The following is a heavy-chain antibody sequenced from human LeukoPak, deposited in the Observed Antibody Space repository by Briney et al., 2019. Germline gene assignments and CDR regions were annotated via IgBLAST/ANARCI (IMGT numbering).Heavy chain of an antibody. J-gene: IGHJ3*02. CDR3: ARYRAFDI. CDR1: GNSISSGDYY. V-gene: IGHV4-61*02. CDR2: IYTSGST. Sequence: PSETLSLTCTVSGNSISSGDYYWSWIRQPAGKGLEWIGRIYTSGSTTYNPSLKSRVTISGDTSENQFSLKLTSVTAADTAVYYCARYRAFDIWGRGTLVTVSS.